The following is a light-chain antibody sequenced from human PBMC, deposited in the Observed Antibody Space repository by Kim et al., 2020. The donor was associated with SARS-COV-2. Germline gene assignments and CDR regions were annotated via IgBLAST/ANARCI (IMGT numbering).Light chain of an antibody. J-gene: IGLJ2*01. CDR2: QDT. V-gene: IGLV3-1*01. CDR1: KLGDKY. Sequence: VSPGQTASITCAGDKLGDKYVCWYQQRPGQSPVLVIYQDTKRPSGIPERFSGSSSGNTATLTISGTQAMDEADYYCQAWDSSTAVFGGGTKLTVL. CDR3: QAWDSSTAV.